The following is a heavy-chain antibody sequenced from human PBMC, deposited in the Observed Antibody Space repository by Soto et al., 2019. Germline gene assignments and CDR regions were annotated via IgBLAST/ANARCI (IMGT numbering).Heavy chain of an antibody. CDR3: ARTKADAFDI. V-gene: IGHV4-31*03. CDR1: GGSISSGGYY. J-gene: IGHJ3*02. Sequence: PSETLSLTCTVSGGSISSGGYYWSWIRQHPGKGLEWIGYIYYSGSTYYNPSLKSRVTISVDTSKNQFSLKLSSVTAADTAVYYFARTKADAFDIWGQGTMGTLSS. CDR2: IYYSGST.